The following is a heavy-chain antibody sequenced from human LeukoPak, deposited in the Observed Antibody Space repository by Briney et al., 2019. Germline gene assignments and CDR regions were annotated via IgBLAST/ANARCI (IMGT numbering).Heavy chain of an antibody. CDR2: MYNSGST. V-gene: IGHV4-59*01. J-gene: IGHJ4*02. CDR3: ARGIESYGDYGY. Sequence: SETLSLTCTVSGGSINGSYWSWIRQPPGKGLEWIAYMYNSGSTNYNPSLKSRVTISIDTSKNQFSLKLSSLTAADTAIYYCARGIESYGDYGYWGQGILVTVSS. CDR1: GGSINGSY. D-gene: IGHD4-17*01.